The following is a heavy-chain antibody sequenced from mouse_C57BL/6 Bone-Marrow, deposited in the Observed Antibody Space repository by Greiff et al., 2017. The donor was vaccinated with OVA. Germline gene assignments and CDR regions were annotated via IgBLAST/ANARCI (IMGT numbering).Heavy chain of an antibody. V-gene: IGHV5-12*01. CDR3: ARQWDLVFYY. J-gene: IGHJ2*01. Sequence: VKVEESGGGLVQPGGSLKLSCAASGFTFSDYYMYWVRQTPEKRLEWVAYISNGGGSTYYTDTVKGRFTISRDNAQNTLYLQMRRLKSEDTAMYYCARQWDLVFYYWGQGTTRTVSS. CDR1: GFTFSDYY. CDR2: ISNGGGST. D-gene: IGHD4-1*01.